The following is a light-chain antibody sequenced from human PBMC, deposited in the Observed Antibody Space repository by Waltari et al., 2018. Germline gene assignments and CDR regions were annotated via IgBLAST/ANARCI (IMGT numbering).Light chain of an antibody. J-gene: IGKJ4*01. V-gene: IGKV2-40*01. Sequence: DIVMTQTPLSLPVTPGEPASISCRSSQSLLHTDGYTYLDWFLQKPGQSPQVLIYGGSNRASGVPDRLSGSGSGTEFKLKINKVEAEDVGLYYCMQHKALPLTFGGGTKVEIK. CDR3: MQHKALPLT. CDR1: QSLLHTDGYTY. CDR2: GGS.